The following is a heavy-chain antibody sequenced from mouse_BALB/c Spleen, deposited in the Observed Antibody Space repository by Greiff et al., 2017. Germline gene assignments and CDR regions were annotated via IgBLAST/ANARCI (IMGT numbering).Heavy chain of an antibody. CDR1: GFTFSSYA. J-gene: IGHJ4*01. CDR3: ARQVYYYGSSPSAMDY. Sequence: EVNVVESGGGLVKPGGSLKLSCAASGFTFSSYAMSWVRQTPGKRLEWVATISSGGSYTYYPDSVKGRFTISRDNAKNTLYLQMSSLRSEDTAMYYCARQVYYYGSSPSAMDYWGQGTSVTVSS. D-gene: IGHD1-1*01. CDR2: ISSGGSYT. V-gene: IGHV5-9-3*01.